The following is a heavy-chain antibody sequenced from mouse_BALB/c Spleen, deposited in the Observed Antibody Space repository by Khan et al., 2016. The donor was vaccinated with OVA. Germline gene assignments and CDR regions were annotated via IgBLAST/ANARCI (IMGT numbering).Heavy chain of an antibody. CDR3: ARSGTITTVVATDFDY. D-gene: IGHD1-1*01. V-gene: IGHV3-2*02. CDR2: IKYSGST. CDR1: GYSITSDYA. J-gene: IGHJ2*01. Sequence: EVQLQESGPGLVKPSQSLSLTYTVTGYSITSDYAWNWIRQFPGNKLEWMGYIKYSGSTSYNPSLKSRISITRDTSKNQFFLQLNSVTTEDTATYYCARSGTITTVVATDFDYWGQGTTLTVSS.